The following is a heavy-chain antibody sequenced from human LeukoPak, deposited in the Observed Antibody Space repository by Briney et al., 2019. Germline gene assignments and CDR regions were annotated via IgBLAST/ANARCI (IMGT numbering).Heavy chain of an antibody. D-gene: IGHD3-10*02. CDR2: ISSSSSTI. J-gene: IGHJ6*04. CDR1: SNYY. V-gene: IGHV3-11*04. Sequence: SNYYWGWIRQPPGKGLEWVSYISSSSSTIYYADSVKGRFTISRDNAKNSLYLQMNSLRAEDTAVYYCAELGITMIGGVWGKGTTVTISS. CDR3: AELGITMIGGV.